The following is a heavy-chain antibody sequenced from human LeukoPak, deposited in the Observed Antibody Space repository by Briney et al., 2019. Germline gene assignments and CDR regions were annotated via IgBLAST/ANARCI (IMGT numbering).Heavy chain of an antibody. J-gene: IGHJ4*02. Sequence: GGSLRLSCAASGFTFCTYAMSWVRQGPGKGVEWVSYLSSRSDYLYYADSVKGRFTISRDNSKNTLYLQMNSLRAEDTAVYYCAKDAIVGATHDYFDYWGQGTLVTVSS. D-gene: IGHD1-26*01. CDR3: AKDAIVGATHDYFDY. CDR2: LSSRSDYL. CDR1: GFTFCTYA. V-gene: IGHV3-23*01.